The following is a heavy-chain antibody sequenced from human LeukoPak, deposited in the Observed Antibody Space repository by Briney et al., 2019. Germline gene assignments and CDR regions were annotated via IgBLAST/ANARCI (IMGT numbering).Heavy chain of an antibody. CDR1: GYTFTSYG. D-gene: IGHD5-24*01. Sequence: GASVKVSCTASGYTFTSYGISWVRQAPGPGFEWMGWISAYNGNTNYAQKLQGRVTMTTDTSTSTAYMELRSLRSEDTAVYYCARARGQLPRSFDYWGQGTLVTVSS. J-gene: IGHJ4*02. CDR3: ARARGQLPRSFDY. V-gene: IGHV1-18*01. CDR2: ISAYNGNT.